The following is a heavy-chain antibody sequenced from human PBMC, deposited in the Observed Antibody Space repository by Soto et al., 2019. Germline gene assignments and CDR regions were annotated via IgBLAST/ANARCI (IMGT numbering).Heavy chain of an antibody. CDR1: GGSISSYY. CDR3: ARQTPRWYRSMWFDP. CDR2: IYYSGST. Sequence: SSETLSLTCTVSGGSISSYYWGWIRQPPGKGLEWIGSIYYSGSTYYNPSLKSRVTISVDTSKNQFSLKLSSVTAADTAVYYCARQTPRWYRSMWFDPWGQGTLVTVSS. J-gene: IGHJ5*02. D-gene: IGHD2-15*01. V-gene: IGHV4-39*01.